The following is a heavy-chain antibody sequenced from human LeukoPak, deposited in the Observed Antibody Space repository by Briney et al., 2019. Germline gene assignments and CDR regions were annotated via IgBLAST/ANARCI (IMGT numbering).Heavy chain of an antibody. CDR1: GYIFSSYW. CDR3: ARRTWADYLDV. V-gene: IGHV5-51*01. J-gene: IGHJ6*03. D-gene: IGHD1-1*01. Sequence: GESLKISCKGSGYIFSSYWIAWVRQMPGKGLESMGIIYPGDSDTRYNPSLQGQVILSADKSAKIVYLQWRSLKASDTAIYYCARRTWADYLDVWGKGTTVTVSS. CDR2: IYPGDSDT.